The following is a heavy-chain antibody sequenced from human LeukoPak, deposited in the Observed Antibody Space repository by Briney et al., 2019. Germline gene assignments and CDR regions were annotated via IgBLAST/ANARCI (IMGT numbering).Heavy chain of an antibody. CDR1: GASSSNDY. CDR2: IYHNGRT. Sequence: SETLSLTCTVSGASSSNDYWSWVRQAPGKGLEWIGYIYHNGRTNYSPSLKSRITMSIDTSQNQFSLKLTSVTAADTAVYYCARASEGVGYFDTWGRGSLVTVSS. CDR3: ARASEGVGYFDT. V-gene: IGHV4-59*01. D-gene: IGHD3-10*01. J-gene: IGHJ4*02.